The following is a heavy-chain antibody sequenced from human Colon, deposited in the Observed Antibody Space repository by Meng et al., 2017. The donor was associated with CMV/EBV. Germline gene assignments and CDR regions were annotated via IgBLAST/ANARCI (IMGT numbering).Heavy chain of an antibody. D-gene: IGHD2-21*01. CDR3: AAYSKSSIY. CDR2: IKTIDTI. CDR1: GISISSYA. V-gene: IGHV3-69-1*02. Sequence: GESLKISCAVSGISISSYAMQWVRQAPGKGLEWVSLIKTIDTIAYYADPVKGRFTISRDNTRGTVYLQMNSLRAEDTAVYYCAAYSKSSIYWGQGTLVTVSS. J-gene: IGHJ4*02.